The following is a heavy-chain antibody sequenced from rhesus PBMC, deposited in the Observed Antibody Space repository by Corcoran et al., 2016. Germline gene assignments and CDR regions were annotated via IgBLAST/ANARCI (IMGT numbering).Heavy chain of an antibody. D-gene: IGHD6-31*01. V-gene: IGHV5-2*01. CDR2: IDPSDSDA. CDR3: AKSWYSSGWYYFDY. J-gene: IGHJ4*01. Sequence: EVQLVQSGAAVKRPGESPKLSCNTSRQRFNRHWINEMRQMTGKGLELMGAIDPSDSDARYSPSFQGQVTISADKSISTTYLQWSSLKASDSATYYCAKSWYSSGWYYFDYWGQGVLVTVSS. CDR1: RQRFNRHW.